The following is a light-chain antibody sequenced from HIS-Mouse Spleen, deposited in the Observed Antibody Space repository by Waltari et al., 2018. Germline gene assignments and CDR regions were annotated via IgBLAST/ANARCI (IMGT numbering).Light chain of an antibody. CDR2: DVS. J-gene: IGLJ1*01. CDR1: SSDVGGYNY. V-gene: IGLV2-14*01. CDR3: SSYTSSSTPYV. Sequence: QSALTQPASVSGSPGQSITISCTGTSSDVGGYNYVSWYQQHPGKAPKLMIYDVSNRSSGVSNRFSGSKSGNKASLTISWLQAEDEAAYYCSSYTSSSTPYVFGTGTKVTVL.